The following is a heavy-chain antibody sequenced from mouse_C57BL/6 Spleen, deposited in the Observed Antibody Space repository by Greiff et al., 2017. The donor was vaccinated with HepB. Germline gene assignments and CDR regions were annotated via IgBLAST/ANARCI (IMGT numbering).Heavy chain of an antibody. CDR3: TTCITTVSHWYFDV. J-gene: IGHJ1*03. CDR1: GFNIKDDY. V-gene: IGHV14-4*01. D-gene: IGHD1-1*01. CDR2: IDPENGDT. Sequence: EVQLQQSGAELVRPGASVKLSCTASGFNIKDDYMHWVKQRPEQGLEWIGWIDPENGDTEYASKFQGKATITADTSSNTAYLQLSSLTSEDTAVYYCTTCITTVSHWYFDVWGTGTTVTVSS.